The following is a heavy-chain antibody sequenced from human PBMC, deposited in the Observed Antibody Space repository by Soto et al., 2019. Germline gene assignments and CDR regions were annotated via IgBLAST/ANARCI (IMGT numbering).Heavy chain of an antibody. J-gene: IGHJ6*02. V-gene: IGHV1-18*04. D-gene: IGHD3-3*01. CDR2: ISAYNGNT. Sequence: ASVKVSCKASGYTFTSYGISWVRQAPGQGLEWMGWISAYNGNTNYAQKLQGRVTMTTDTSTGTAYMELRSLRSDDTAVYYCARVQERFLEWLYIPYYYYGMDVWGQGTTVTVSS. CDR1: GYTFTSYG. CDR3: ARVQERFLEWLYIPYYYYGMDV.